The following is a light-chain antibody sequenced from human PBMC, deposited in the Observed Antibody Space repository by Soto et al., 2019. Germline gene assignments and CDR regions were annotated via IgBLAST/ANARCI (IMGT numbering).Light chain of an antibody. CDR1: ISDVGRYDY. V-gene: IGLV2-11*01. Sequence: QSLLTQPRSLSASPGQSVTISCTGTISDVGRYDYVSWYQQHPGKAPKLIVYDVTERPSGVPDRFSGSKSGNTASLTISGLQAEDEADYSCCSFAGSYSYVYGTGTKVTVL. J-gene: IGLJ1*01. CDR3: CSFAGSYSYV. CDR2: DVT.